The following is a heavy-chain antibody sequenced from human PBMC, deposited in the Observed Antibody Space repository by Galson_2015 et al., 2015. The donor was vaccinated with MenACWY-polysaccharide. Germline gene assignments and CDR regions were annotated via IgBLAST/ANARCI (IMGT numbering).Heavy chain of an antibody. D-gene: IGHD3-3*01. CDR1: GFTFSSYE. CDR3: ARESGYYDYYYGMDV. V-gene: IGHV3-48*03. J-gene: IGHJ6*02. Sequence: SLRLSCAASGFTFSSYEMNWVRQAPGKGLEWVSYISSSGSTIYYADSVKGRFTISRDNAKNSLYLQMNSLRAEDTAVYYCARESGYYDYYYGMDVWGQGTTVTVSS. CDR2: ISSSGSTI.